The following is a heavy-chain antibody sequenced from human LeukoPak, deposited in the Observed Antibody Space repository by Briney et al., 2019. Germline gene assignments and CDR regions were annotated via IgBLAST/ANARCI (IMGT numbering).Heavy chain of an antibody. V-gene: IGHV3-23*01. CDR1: GFTFSGYA. CDR2: ISGSGGST. CDR3: AKKVPGIAAAGDWYFDL. D-gene: IGHD6-13*01. J-gene: IGHJ2*01. Sequence: VGCLRLSCAAPGFTFSGYAMSSVRQAPGKGREWVSAISGSGGSTYHADSVKGRFTISRANSKNTLYLQMNSLRAEDTAVYYCAKKVPGIAAAGDWYFDLWGGGTLVTVSS.